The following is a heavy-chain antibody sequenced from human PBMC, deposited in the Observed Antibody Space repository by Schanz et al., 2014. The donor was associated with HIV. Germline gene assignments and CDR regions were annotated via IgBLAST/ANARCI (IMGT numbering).Heavy chain of an antibody. J-gene: IGHJ4*02. CDR2: INSDGSTT. CDR3: ARGFHFKTRDFDFDK. CDR1: GFKFTDSW. V-gene: IGHV3-74*01. D-gene: IGHD2-21*01. Sequence: EVQLVESGGGFVRPGGSLTLSCVASGFKFTDSWMHWVRQVPGKGPVWVARINSDGSTTAYADSVKGRFTVSRDNARNSLFLQLSSLRPDDTAMYYCARGFHFKTRDFDFDKWGPGTLVTVSS.